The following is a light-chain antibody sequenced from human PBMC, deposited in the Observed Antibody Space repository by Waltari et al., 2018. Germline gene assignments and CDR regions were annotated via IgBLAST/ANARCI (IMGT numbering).Light chain of an antibody. CDR3: QQRRNWPLT. Sequence: EIVLTQSPAILSFSPGERATLSCRTSQSVGTYLAWYQQRPGQSPRLLIYDASYRATGIPARFSGSGSETDFTLTISGLQPEDFAVYYCQQRRNWPLTVGGGTRVEI. V-gene: IGKV3-11*01. J-gene: IGKJ4*01. CDR2: DAS. CDR1: QSVGTY.